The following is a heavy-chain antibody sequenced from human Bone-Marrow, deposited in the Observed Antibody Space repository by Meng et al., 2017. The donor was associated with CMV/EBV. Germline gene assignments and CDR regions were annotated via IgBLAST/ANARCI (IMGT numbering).Heavy chain of an antibody. D-gene: IGHD2-8*01. J-gene: IGHJ4*02. CDR1: GFTFSNYW. CDR3: ARDPCPSGVCYLDS. V-gene: IGHV3-74*01. Sequence: GGSLRLSCAASGFTFSNYWMHWVRQAPGKGLVWVSRINSDGSDTAYAGSVKGRFTISRDNAKNSLYLQMNSLRAEDTAVYYCARDPCPSGVCYLDSWGQGTLATFSS. CDR2: INSDGSDT.